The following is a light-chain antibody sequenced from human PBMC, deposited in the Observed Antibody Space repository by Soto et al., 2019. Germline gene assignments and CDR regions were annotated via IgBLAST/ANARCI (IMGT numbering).Light chain of an antibody. CDR3: VLYLGSAIWV. CDR1: SGSVSAANY. V-gene: IGLV8-61*01. Sequence: QTVVTQEPSFSVSPGGTLTLTCGLTSGSVSAANYPSWFQQTPGQAPRTLIYNTNIRSSGVPDRFSGSILENKAALTIAGAQADDESNFYCVLYLGSAIWVFGGGTQLTVL. J-gene: IGLJ3*02. CDR2: NTN.